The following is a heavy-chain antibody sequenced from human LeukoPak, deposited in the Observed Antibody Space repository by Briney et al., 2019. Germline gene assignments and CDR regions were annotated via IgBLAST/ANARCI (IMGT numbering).Heavy chain of an antibody. CDR2: ISAYNGNT. J-gene: IGHJ3*02. CDR1: GGTFSSYA. D-gene: IGHD3-3*01. V-gene: IGHV1-18*01. CDR3: ARDRYDFWSRADAFDI. Sequence: GASVKVSCKASGGTFSSYAISWVRQAPGQGLEWMGWISAYNGNTNYAQKLQGRVTMTTDTSTSTAYMELRSLRSDDTAVYYCARDRYDFWSRADAFDIWGQGTMVTVSS.